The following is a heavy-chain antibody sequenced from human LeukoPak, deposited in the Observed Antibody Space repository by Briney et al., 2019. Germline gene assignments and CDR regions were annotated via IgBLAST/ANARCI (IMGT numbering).Heavy chain of an antibody. D-gene: IGHD3-9*01. V-gene: IGHV1-2*02. Sequence: GASVKVSYKASGYTFTSYYMHWVRQAPGQGLEWMGWINPNSGGTNYAQKFQGRVTMTRDTSISTAYMELSRLRSDDTAVYYCARVDCPSTRVWDILTGYYKGVAFDIWGQGTMVTVSS. J-gene: IGHJ3*02. CDR3: ARVDCPSTRVWDILTGYYKGVAFDI. CDR1: GYTFTSYY. CDR2: INPNSGGT.